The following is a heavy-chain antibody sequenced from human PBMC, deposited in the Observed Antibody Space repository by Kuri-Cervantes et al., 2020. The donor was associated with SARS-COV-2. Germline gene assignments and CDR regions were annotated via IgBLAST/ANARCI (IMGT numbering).Heavy chain of an antibody. J-gene: IGHJ3*01. V-gene: IGHV3-30*04. CDR2: ISYDGTNQ. D-gene: IGHD2-2*02. Sequence: GGSLRLSCAASGLTFSTYAMYWVRQTPGKGLEWAALISYDGTNQYYTDSVKGRFTISRDNSKNTLSLQMNTLTAEDTAVYYCARDAVVPASIGDALDVWGRGTMVTVSS. CDR3: ARDAVVPASIGDALDV. CDR1: GLTFSTYA.